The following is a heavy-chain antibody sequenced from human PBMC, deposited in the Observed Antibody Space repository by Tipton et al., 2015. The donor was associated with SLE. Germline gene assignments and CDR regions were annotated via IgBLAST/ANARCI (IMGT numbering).Heavy chain of an antibody. V-gene: IGHV3-7*01. Sequence: SWIRQHPGKGLEWVANIKQDGSEKYYVDSVKGRFTISRDNAKNSLYLQMNSLRAEDTAVYYCARVTGYSSSWEDYWGQGTLVTVSS. CDR2: IKQDGSEK. D-gene: IGHD6-13*01. CDR3: ARVTGYSSSWEDY. J-gene: IGHJ4*02.